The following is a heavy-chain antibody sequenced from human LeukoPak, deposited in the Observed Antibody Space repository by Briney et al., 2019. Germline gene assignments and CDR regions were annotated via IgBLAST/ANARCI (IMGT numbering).Heavy chain of an antibody. CDR1: GFTFSSYN. D-gene: IGHD4-17*01. CDR2: IWYDGSNK. CDR3: ARAPPTDWYFDL. Sequence: PGRSLRLSCAASGFTFSSYNMHWVRQAPGKGLEWVAVIWYDGSNKYYADSVKGRFTISRDNSKNTLYLQMNSLRAEDTAVYYCARAPPTDWYFDLWGRGTLVTVSS. J-gene: IGHJ2*01. V-gene: IGHV3-33*01.